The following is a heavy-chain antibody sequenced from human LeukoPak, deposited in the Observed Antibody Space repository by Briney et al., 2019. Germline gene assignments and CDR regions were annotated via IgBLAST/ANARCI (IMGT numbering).Heavy chain of an antibody. J-gene: IGHJ3*02. CDR2: MNPNSGNT. CDR1: GYTFTSYD. Sequence: ASVKVSCRASGYTFTSYDINWVRQATGQGLEWMGWMNPNSGNTGYAQKFQGRVTITRNTSISTAYMELSSLRSEDTAVYYCASLTATHARSDAFDIWGQGTMVTVSS. CDR3: ASLTATHARSDAFDI. V-gene: IGHV1-8*03. D-gene: IGHD5-18*01.